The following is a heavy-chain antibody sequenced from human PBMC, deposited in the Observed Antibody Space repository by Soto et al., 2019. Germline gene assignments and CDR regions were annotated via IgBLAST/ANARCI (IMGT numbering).Heavy chain of an antibody. CDR3: SLDAHLNWGSNG. CDR1: GFTFSGSA. V-gene: IGHV3-73*01. D-gene: IGHD7-27*01. Sequence: GGSLRLSCAASGFTFSGSAMHWVRQASGKGLEGVGLIRSKANSYASAYAAAVKGRCTFPRDDAKNTAYLQMNGLKTADTAVYCGSLDAHLNWGSNGWGPGTLVTVSS. J-gene: IGHJ4*02. CDR2: IRSKANSYAS.